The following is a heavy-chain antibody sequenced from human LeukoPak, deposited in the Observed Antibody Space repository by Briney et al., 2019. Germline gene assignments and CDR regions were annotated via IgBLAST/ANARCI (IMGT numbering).Heavy chain of an antibody. Sequence: SETLSLTCTVSGGSISSYYWSWIQQPPGKGLEWIGYIYYSGSTNYNPSLKSRVTISVDTSKNQFSLKLSSVTAADTAVYYCARGAGGYSYGHWGQGTLVTVSS. D-gene: IGHD5-18*01. CDR1: GGSISSYY. CDR2: IYYSGST. CDR3: ARGAGGYSYGH. J-gene: IGHJ4*02. V-gene: IGHV4-59*01.